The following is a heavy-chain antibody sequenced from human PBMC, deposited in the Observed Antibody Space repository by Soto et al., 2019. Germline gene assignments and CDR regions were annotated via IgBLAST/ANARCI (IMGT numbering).Heavy chain of an antibody. V-gene: IGHV4-59*01. CDR1: GGSISSYY. CDR3: ARGNYDYIWGSYRYTYWFDP. CDR2: IYYSGST. J-gene: IGHJ5*02. D-gene: IGHD3-16*02. Sequence: SETLSLTCTVSGGSISSYYWSWIRQPPGKGLEWIGYIYYSGSTNYNPSLKSRVTISVDTSKNQFSLKLSSVTAADTAVYYCARGNYDYIWGSYRYTYWFDPWGQGTLVT.